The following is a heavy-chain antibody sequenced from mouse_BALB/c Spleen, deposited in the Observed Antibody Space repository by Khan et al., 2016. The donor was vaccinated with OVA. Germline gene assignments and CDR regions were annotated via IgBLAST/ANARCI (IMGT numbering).Heavy chain of an antibody. CDR3: ARYREPDYCDY. CDR2: IWAGGST. J-gene: IGHJ2*01. Sequence: QVQLKESGPGLVAPSQSLSITCTVSGFSLTRHGIHWVRQPPGKGLEWLGIIWAGGSTNYNSTLMSRLSITKDSSKGQVFLNMNSLQTDDTAIYYCARYREPDYCDYWGQGTTLTVSS. CDR1: GFSLTRHG. D-gene: IGHD2-12*01. V-gene: IGHV2-9*02.